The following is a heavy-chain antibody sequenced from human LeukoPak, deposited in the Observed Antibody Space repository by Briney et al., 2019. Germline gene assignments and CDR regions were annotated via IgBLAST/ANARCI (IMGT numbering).Heavy chain of an antibody. CDR3: ATSSGYSHTWGAFDY. CDR1: GYTFTKYY. D-gene: IGHD5-18*01. J-gene: IGHJ4*02. V-gene: IGHV1-2*02. Sequence: GASMKVSCKTSGYTFTKYYMHWVRQAPGHGLEWMGWMNPNSGGTNYTQKFQGRVTMTRDTSINTAYMERSRLKSDDTAVYYCATSSGYSHTWGAFDYWGQGALVTVSS. CDR2: MNPNSGGT.